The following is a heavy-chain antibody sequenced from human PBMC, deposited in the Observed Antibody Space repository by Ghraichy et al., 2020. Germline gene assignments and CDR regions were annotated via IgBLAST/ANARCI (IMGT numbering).Heavy chain of an antibody. Sequence: GESLNISCAASGFTFSSYSMNWVRQAPGKGLEWVSSISSSSSYIYYADSVKGRFTISRDNAKNSLYLQMNSLRAEDTAVYYCASDSSGYFLDYWGQGTLVTVSS. V-gene: IGHV3-21*01. CDR1: GFTFSSYS. CDR3: ASDSSGYFLDY. D-gene: IGHD3-22*01. CDR2: ISSSSSYI. J-gene: IGHJ4*02.